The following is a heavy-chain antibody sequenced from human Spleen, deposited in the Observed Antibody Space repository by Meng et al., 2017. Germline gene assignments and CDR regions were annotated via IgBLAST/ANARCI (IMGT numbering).Heavy chain of an antibody. D-gene: IGHD2/OR15-2a*01. J-gene: IGHJ4*02. V-gene: IGHV1-18*01. CDR1: GYTFTNYQ. CDR2: VNPNHGGA. Sequence: QVQLVQSGVEVKEPGASVKVSCKTSGYTFTNYQTDWVRQAPGQGLEWMGWVNPNHGGASYAQKFQGRLTMTIDTSTTTVYMELRSLRSDGSALYYCARHSTDWSLDYWGQGTLVTVSS. CDR3: ARHSTDWSLDY.